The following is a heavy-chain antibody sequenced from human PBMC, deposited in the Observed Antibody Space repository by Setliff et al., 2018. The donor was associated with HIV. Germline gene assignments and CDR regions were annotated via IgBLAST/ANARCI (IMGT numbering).Heavy chain of an antibody. CDR3: ARLRITMIMMLNYFDY. J-gene: IGHJ4*02. Sequence: SETLSLTCTVSGGSISSYDYNWGWIRQPPGKGLEWIANIYYTGRTYYNPSLKSRVTISVDTSKNQFSLRLTSVTAADTAVYFCARLRITMIMMLNYFDYWGQGTLVTVSS. CDR2: IYYTGRT. D-gene: IGHD3-22*01. V-gene: IGHV4-39*01. CDR1: GGSISSYDYN.